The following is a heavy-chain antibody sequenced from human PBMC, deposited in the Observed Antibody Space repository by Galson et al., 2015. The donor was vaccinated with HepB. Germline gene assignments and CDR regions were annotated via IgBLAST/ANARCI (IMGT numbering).Heavy chain of an antibody. D-gene: IGHD1-20*01. Sequence: QSGAEVKKPGESLKISCKTSGYSFVNYWIAWVRQMPGKGPEFMGIIYPDDSDTKYSPSFEGHVVISVDKSINTAYLSWTGLKASDAATYFCARQNNWNEDFDYWGQGTLVTVSS. CDR1: GYSFVNYW. CDR3: ARQNNWNEDFDY. V-gene: IGHV5-51*01. J-gene: IGHJ4*02. CDR2: IYPDDSDT.